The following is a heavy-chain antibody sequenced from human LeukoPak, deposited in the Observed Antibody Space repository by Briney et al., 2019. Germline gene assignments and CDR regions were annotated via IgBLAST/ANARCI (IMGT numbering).Heavy chain of an antibody. CDR2: INHSGST. Sequence: SETLSLTCAVYGGSFSGYYWSWIRQPPGKGLEWIGEINHSGSTNYNPSLKSRVTISVDTSKNQFSLKLSYVTAADTAVYYCVADPINFDFWGQGTLVTVSS. CDR3: VADPINFDF. J-gene: IGHJ4*02. V-gene: IGHV4-34*01. CDR1: GGSFSGYY.